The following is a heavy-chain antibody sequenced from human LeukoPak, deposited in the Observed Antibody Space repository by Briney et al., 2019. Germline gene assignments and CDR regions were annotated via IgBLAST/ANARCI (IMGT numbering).Heavy chain of an antibody. CDR1: GFSFSSYW. J-gene: IGHJ4*02. Sequence: PGGSLRLSCAASGFSFSSYWMSWVRQAPGQGLEWVANIKQDGTEKYYVDSAKGRFTISRDNAKNSLYLQMNSLRAEDTAVYYCATDLGSSRPNFWGQGTLVTVSA. CDR2: IKQDGTEK. CDR3: ATDLGSSRPNF. V-gene: IGHV3-7*01. D-gene: IGHD6-13*01.